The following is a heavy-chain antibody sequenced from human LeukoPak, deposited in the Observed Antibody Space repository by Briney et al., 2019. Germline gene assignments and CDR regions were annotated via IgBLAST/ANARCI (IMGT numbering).Heavy chain of an antibody. CDR3: ARKRYSSRCWFDP. CDR2: ISSSSSYI. D-gene: IGHD6-13*01. J-gene: IGHJ5*02. CDR1: GFTFSSYS. Sequence: PGGSLRLSCAASGFTFSSYSMNWVRQAPGKGLEWVSSISSSSSYIYYADSVKGRFTISRDNARKSLYLQMNSLRAEDTAVYYCARKRYSSRCWFDPWGQGTLVTVSS. V-gene: IGHV3-21*01.